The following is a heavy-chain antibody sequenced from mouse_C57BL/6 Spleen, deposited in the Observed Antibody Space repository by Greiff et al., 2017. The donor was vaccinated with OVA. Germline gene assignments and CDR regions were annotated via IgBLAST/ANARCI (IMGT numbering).Heavy chain of an antibody. CDR2: IYIGNGYT. CDR1: GYTFTSYG. CDR3: ARSRGVESNFDV. Sequence: EVQLVESGAELVRPGSSVKMFCKTSGYTFTSYGINWVKQRPGQGLEWIGYIYIGNGYTEYNEKFKGKAPLTSDTSNSTAYRQPSSLTSEDSAIYVCARSRGVESNFDVWGTGTTVTVSS. D-gene: IGHD1-1*01. J-gene: IGHJ1*03. V-gene: IGHV1-58*01.